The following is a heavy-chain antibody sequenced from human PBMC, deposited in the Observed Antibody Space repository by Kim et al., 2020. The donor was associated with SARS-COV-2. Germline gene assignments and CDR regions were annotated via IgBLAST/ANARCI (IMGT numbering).Heavy chain of an antibody. Sequence: ASVKVSCKASGYTFTSNHMHWVRQAPGQGLEWMGMITPNGGSTNYAQKFQGSVTMTRDTSTSTAYMELSSLRSEDTAVYYCARDREGDWTFDYWGQGTLVTVSS. CDR1: GYTFTSNH. V-gene: IGHV1-46*01. CDR2: ITPNGGST. J-gene: IGHJ4*02. CDR3: ARDREGDWTFDY. D-gene: IGHD2-21*02.